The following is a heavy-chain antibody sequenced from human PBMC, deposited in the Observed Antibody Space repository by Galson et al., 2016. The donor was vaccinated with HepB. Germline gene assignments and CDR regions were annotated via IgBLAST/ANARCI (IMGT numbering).Heavy chain of an antibody. Sequence: SLRLSCAASGFTFSSYAMTWVRQAPGKGLDWVSTISGSGDETHYADSVKGRFTFSRDNSKNTMYVQMTSLRAEDTAVYYCASGTTVTTSNSFWYFDLWGRGTLVTVSS. J-gene: IGHJ2*01. CDR3: ASGTTVTTSNSFWYFDL. D-gene: IGHD4-17*01. V-gene: IGHV3-23*01. CDR1: GFTFSSYA. CDR2: ISGSGDET.